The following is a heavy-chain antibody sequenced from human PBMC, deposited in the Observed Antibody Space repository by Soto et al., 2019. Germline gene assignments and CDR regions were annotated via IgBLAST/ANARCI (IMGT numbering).Heavy chain of an antibody. Sequence: QVQLVQSGAEVKKPGASVKVSCKASGYTFTSSGISWVRQAPGQGLEWMGWISTDNGNTNYAQHLQGRVSMTTDTSTSTAYMDLRSLRSDDTDVYYCARDQGITIAVYYYVMDVWGQGTTVTGS. CDR3: ARDQGITIAVYYYVMDV. V-gene: IGHV1-18*01. CDR2: ISTDNGNT. D-gene: IGHD3-3*01. J-gene: IGHJ6*02. CDR1: GYTFTSSG.